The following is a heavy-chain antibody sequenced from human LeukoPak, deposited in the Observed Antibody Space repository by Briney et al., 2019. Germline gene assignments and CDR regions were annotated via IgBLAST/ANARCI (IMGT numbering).Heavy chain of an antibody. V-gene: IGHV3-74*01. Sequence: PGGSLRLSCAASGFTFSSYWMHWVRQAPGKGLVWVSRINSDGSSTSYTDSVKGRFTISRDNAKKTLYLQMNSLRAEDTAVYYCARGVGGYCSSTSCYTWDYWGQGTLVTVSS. J-gene: IGHJ4*02. CDR3: ARGVGGYCSSTSCYTWDY. D-gene: IGHD2-2*02. CDR1: GFTFSSYW. CDR2: INSDGSST.